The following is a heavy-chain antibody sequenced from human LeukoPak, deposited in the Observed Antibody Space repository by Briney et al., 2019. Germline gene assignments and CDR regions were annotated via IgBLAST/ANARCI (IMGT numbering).Heavy chain of an antibody. V-gene: IGHV3-33*01. D-gene: IGHD2-2*02. CDR3: ARSEPRYQLLYSRGPKSRFDY. CDR1: GFTFSSYG. CDR2: IWYDGSNK. J-gene: IGHJ4*02. Sequence: LTGGSLRLSCAASGFTFSSYGMHWVRQAPVKGLEWVAVIWYDGSNKYYADSVKGRFTISRDNSKNTLYLQMNSLRAEDTAVYYCARSEPRYQLLYSRGPKSRFDYWGQGTLVTVSS.